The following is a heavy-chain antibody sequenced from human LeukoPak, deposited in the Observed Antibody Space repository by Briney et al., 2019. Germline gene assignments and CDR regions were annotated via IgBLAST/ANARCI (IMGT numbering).Heavy chain of an antibody. Sequence: SETLSLTCSVSGAFITSSPYFWGWIRQTPGKGLEWVGSIFYSGTTYYNPSLTSRVTISEDSSKNQFSLRLHSLTAADTAVYYCARVSGGVAAGSDYWGQGTLVTVSS. D-gene: IGHD6-13*01. V-gene: IGHV4-39*07. CDR3: ARVSGGVAAGSDY. J-gene: IGHJ4*02. CDR1: GAFITSSPYF. CDR2: IFYSGTT.